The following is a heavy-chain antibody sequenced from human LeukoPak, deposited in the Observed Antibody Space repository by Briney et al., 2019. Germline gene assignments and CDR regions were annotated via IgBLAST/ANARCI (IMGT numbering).Heavy chain of an antibody. J-gene: IGHJ3*02. CDR3: AGLGAIQADASDI. Sequence: SETLSLTCTVSGGSISSYYWSWIRQPPGKGLEWIGYISYSGSTKYNPSLKSRVTISVDTSKNRFSLKLSSVTAADTAVYYCAGLGAIQADASDIWGQGTMVTVSS. CDR1: GGSISSYY. D-gene: IGHD1-26*01. CDR2: ISYSGST. V-gene: IGHV4-59*08.